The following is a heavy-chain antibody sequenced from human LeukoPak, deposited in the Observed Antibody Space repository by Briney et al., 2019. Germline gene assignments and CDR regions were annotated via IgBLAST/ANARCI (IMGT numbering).Heavy chain of an antibody. CDR2: IFPSGGST. CDR1: GFTFSSYA. CDR3: AKSILVVVPAAAADS. J-gene: IGHJ4*02. D-gene: IGHD2-2*01. V-gene: IGHV3-23*01. Sequence: PGGSLRLSCAASGFTFSSYAMSWVRQAPGKGLEWVSSIFPSGGSTYYADSVKGRFTISRDNSKNTLYLQMNSLRAEDTAVYYCAKSILVVVPAAAADSWGQGTLVTVSS.